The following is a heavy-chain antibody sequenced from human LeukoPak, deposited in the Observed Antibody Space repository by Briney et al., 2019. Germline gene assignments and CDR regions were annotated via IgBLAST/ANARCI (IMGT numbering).Heavy chain of an antibody. CDR3: ARRDDSSGGGGDY. V-gene: IGHV1-18*01. J-gene: IGHJ4*02. CDR1: GYTFTRYS. CDR2: ISAYNGDT. Sequence: ASVKVSCKASGYTFTRYSIGWVRQAPGQGLEWVGWISAYNGDTKYEQKLQGRVTLTTDASTSTAYMELSSLRSEDTAVYYCARRDDSSGGGGDYWGQGTLVTVSS. D-gene: IGHD3-22*01.